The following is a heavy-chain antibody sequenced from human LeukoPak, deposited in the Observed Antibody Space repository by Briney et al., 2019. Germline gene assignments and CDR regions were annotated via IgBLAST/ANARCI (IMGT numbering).Heavy chain of an antibody. J-gene: IGHJ4*02. CDR3: ASKRGYSGYAADY. D-gene: IGHD5-12*01. V-gene: IGHV3-7*01. CDR1: GFTFSSYW. CDR2: IKQDGSEK. Sequence: GGSLRLSCAASGFTFSSYWMSWVRQAPGKGLEWVANIKQDGSEKYYVDSVKGRFTISRDNAKNSLYLQMNSLRAEDTAVYYCASKRGYSGYAADYWGQGTLVTVSS.